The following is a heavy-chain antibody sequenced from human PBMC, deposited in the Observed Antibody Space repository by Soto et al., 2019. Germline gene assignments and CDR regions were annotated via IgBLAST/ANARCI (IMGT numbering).Heavy chain of an antibody. D-gene: IGHD6-13*01. J-gene: IGHJ4*02. CDR2: IIPSTGST. V-gene: IGHV1-69*12. CDR1: GGTFSTYA. Sequence: QVQLVQSGAEVKKPGSSVKVSCKASGGTFSTYAVGWVRQAPGQGLECVGGIIPSTGSTNHAQKFQGRVTITANESTRTVYMELTSLRSDDTAVYSCARGGSSSDYWGQGTLVTVSS. CDR3: ARGGSSSDY.